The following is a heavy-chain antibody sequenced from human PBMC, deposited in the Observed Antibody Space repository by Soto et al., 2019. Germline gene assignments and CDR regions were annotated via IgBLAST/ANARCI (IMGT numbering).Heavy chain of an antibody. CDR1: EFTFP. CDR2: ITESVDST. Sequence: WGSLRLSCTSSEFTFPMSWLRQAPGPGLEWVATITESVDSTHYSDSVKGRVTISRDPSKNPLYLQMKSLRPDDTSVYYCAKDRTAYYYSSVLDVGGQGTTVTVSS. CDR3: AKDRTAYYYSSVLDV. J-gene: IGHJ6*02. V-gene: IGHV3-23*01.